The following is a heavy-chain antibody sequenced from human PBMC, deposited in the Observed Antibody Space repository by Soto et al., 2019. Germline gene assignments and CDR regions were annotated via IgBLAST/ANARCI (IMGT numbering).Heavy chain of an antibody. CDR1: GYTFTDYG. D-gene: IGHD2-2*01. J-gene: IGHJ6*02. V-gene: IGHV1-18*04. Sequence: ASVKVSCKASGYTFTDYGISWVRQAPGQGLEWMGWISAYNDNTKYAQKLQGRVTMTTDTSTSTVYLELRSLGSDDTAVYYCAREYCSGTSCYGPDVWG. CDR2: ISAYNDNT. CDR3: AREYCSGTSCYGPDV.